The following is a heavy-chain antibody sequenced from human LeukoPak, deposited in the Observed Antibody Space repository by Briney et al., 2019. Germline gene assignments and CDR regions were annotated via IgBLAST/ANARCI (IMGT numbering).Heavy chain of an antibody. D-gene: IGHD4-17*01. CDR3: ARLFDDYGDQRGLDY. Sequence: SETLSLTSAVYGGSFSGYYWSWLRQPPGQGLEGSGDINHSGSNNYNPSLKRRVTISVDTSKNQFSLKLSSVTAADTAVYFCARLFDDYGDQRGLDYWGQGILVTVSS. J-gene: IGHJ4*02. V-gene: IGHV4-34*01. CDR1: GGSFSGYY. CDR2: INHSGSN.